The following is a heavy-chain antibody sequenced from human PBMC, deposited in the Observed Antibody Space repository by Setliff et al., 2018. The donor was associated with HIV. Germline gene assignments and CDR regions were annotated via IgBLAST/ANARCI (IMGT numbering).Heavy chain of an antibody. D-gene: IGHD3-10*01. V-gene: IGHV3-23*01. CDR3: AKVMTLWFGASDS. J-gene: IGHJ4*02. Sequence: PGGSLRLSCAASGFTFDDYAVTWVRQAPGKGLDYVSAISGSGTTTYYADSVRGRFTISRDNSTNTVYLQMHSLRAEDTALYYCAKVMTLWFGASDSWGQGTQV. CDR1: GFTFDDYA. CDR2: ISGSGTTT.